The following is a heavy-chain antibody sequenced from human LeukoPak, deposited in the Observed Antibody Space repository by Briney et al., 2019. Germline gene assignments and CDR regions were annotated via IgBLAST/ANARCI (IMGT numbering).Heavy chain of an antibody. CDR3: VGSSSWYFDY. CDR2: INSDGSST. J-gene: IGHJ4*02. CDR1: GFTFSSYL. D-gene: IGHD6-13*01. Sequence: PGGSLRLSCAASGFTFSSYLMHWVRQAPGKGLVWVSRINSDGSSTSYADSVKGRFTISRDNAKNTLYLQMNSLRAEDTAVYYCVGSSSWYFDYWGQGTLVTVSS. V-gene: IGHV3-74*01.